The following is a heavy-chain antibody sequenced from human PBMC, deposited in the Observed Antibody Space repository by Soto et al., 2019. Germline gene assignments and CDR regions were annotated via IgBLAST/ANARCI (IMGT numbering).Heavy chain of an antibody. V-gene: IGHV1-69*01. Sequence: QVQLVQSGADVKKPGSSVKVSCQASGVTFSSETLGWVRQAPGQGLGWVGGIIPLFGTASYARKFQGRVTITADESTSTVYMELSSLRSDDTAVYFCATELGEIPASPFDAWGQGILVTVSS. D-gene: IGHD3-10*01. CDR1: GVTFSSET. CDR2: IIPLFGTA. CDR3: ATELGEIPASPFDA. J-gene: IGHJ4*02.